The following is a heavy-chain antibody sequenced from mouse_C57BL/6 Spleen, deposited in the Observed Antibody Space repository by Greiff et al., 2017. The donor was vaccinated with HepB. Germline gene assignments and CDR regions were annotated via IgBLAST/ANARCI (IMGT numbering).Heavy chain of an antibody. CDR2: INPNNGGT. Sequence: EVQLQQSGPELVKPGASVKISCKASGYTFTDYYMNWVKQSHGKSLEWIGDINPNNGGTSYNQKFKGKATLTVDKSSSTAYMELRSLTSEDSAVYYCARKDYGSFYAMDYWGQGTAVTVSS. D-gene: IGHD1-1*01. CDR3: ARKDYGSFYAMDY. CDR1: GYTFTDYY. J-gene: IGHJ4*01. V-gene: IGHV1-26*01.